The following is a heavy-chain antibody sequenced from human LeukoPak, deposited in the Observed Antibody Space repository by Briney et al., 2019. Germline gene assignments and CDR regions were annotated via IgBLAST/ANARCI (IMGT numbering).Heavy chain of an antibody. CDR2: ISSSSSTI. V-gene: IGHV3-48*04. CDR3: ARGLWSGTY. CDR1: GFTFSSYS. D-gene: IGHD3-10*01. J-gene: IGHJ4*02. Sequence: GGSLRLSCAASGFTFSSYSMNWVRQAPGRGLEWVSYISSSSSTIYYADSVKGRFTISRDNAENSLYLHMNSLRAEDTAVYYCARGLWSGTYWGQGSLVTVSS.